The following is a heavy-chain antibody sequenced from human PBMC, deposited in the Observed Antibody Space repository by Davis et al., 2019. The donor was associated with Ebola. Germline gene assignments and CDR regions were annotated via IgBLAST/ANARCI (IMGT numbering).Heavy chain of an antibody. CDR1: GFTFSSYA. Sequence: GESLKISCAASGFTFSSYAMHWVRQAPGKGLEWVAVISYDGSNKYYADSVKGRFTISRDNSKNTLYLQMNSLRAEDTAVYYCAKGYDYYDSSIDYWGQGTLVTVSS. CDR2: ISYDGSNK. J-gene: IGHJ4*02. D-gene: IGHD3-22*01. V-gene: IGHV3-30*04. CDR3: AKGYDYYDSSIDY.